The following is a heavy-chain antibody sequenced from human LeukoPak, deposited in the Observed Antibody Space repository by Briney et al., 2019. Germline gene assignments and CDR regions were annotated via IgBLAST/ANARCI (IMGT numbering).Heavy chain of an antibody. D-gene: IGHD3-10*01. Sequence: GGSLTLSCAASGFTFSGSAMHWVRQASGKGLEGVGRIRSKANSYATAYAASVKGRFTISRDDSKNTAYLQMNSLKTEDTAVYYCTSPAGISDYWGQGTLVTVSS. CDR1: GFTFSGSA. CDR2: IRSKANSYAT. CDR3: TSPAGISDY. J-gene: IGHJ4*02. V-gene: IGHV3-73*01.